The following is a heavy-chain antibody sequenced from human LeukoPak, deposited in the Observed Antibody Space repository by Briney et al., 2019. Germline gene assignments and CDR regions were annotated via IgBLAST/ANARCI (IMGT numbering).Heavy chain of an antibody. J-gene: IGHJ4*02. CDR3: ARGGSYSGY. V-gene: IGHV4-61*02. CDR1: GGSISSGSYY. Sequence: SQTLSLTCTVSGGSISSGSYYWSWIRQPAGKGLEWIGRIYTSGSTNYNPSLKSRVTMSVDTSKNQFSLKLSSVTAADTAVYYCARGGSYSGYWGQGTLVTVSS. D-gene: IGHD3-10*01. CDR2: IYTSGST.